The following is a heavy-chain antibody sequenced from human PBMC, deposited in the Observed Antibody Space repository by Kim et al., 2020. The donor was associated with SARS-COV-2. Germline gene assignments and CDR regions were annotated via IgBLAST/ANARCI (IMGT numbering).Heavy chain of an antibody. V-gene: IGHV4-39*01. Sequence: SETLSLTCTVSGGSISSSSYYWGWIRQPPGKGLEWIGSIYYSGSTYYNPSLKSRVTISVDTSKNQFSLKLSSVTAADTAVYYCARRAIGGGRYYFDYWGQGTLVTVSS. CDR3: ARRAIGGGRYYFDY. CDR2: IYYSGST. D-gene: IGHD1-26*01. J-gene: IGHJ4*02. CDR1: GGSISSSSYY.